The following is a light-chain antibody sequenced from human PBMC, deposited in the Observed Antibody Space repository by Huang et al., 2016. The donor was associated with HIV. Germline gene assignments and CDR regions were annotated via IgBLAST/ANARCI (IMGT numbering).Light chain of an antibody. V-gene: IGKV3-11*01. CDR1: QSVSNS. J-gene: IGKJ4*01. Sequence: EIVLTQSPATLSLSPGERATFSCRASQSVSNSLAWYQQKPGQAPRLLIHDASNRATGIPARFSGSGSGTDFTLTIGSLEPEDFAVYYCQQRSKWPVTFGGGTKVEIK. CDR3: QQRSKWPVT. CDR2: DAS.